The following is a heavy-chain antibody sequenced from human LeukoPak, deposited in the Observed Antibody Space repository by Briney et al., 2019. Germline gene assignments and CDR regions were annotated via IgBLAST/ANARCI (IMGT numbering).Heavy chain of an antibody. CDR3: ATDGAGFDT. J-gene: IGHJ5*02. CDR2: INIGGTNT. Sequence: GGSLRLYCATSGFNFTAYYMNWIRQAPGKGLEWLSYINIGGTNTHYADSVKGRFTISRDNAKKSLYLEMTNLRAEDTAVYYCATDGAGFDTWGQGVLVTVSS. CDR1: GFNFTAYY. V-gene: IGHV3-11*01.